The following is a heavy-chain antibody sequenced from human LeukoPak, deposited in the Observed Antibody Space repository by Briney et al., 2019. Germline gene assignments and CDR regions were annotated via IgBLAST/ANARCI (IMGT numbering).Heavy chain of an antibody. J-gene: IGHJ4*02. CDR2: IYYSGSA. Sequence: PSETLSLTCTVSGGSISGFYWGWIRQPPGKGLEWIGFIYYSGSANYNPSLKSRVTISVDTSKNQFSLKLSSVTAADTAVYYCARTSTTVTTVFPDYWGQGTLVTVSS. V-gene: IGHV4-59*01. CDR3: ARTSTTVTTVFPDY. D-gene: IGHD4-17*01. CDR1: GGSISGFY.